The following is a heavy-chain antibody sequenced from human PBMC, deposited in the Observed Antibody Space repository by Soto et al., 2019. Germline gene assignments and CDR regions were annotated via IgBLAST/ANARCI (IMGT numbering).Heavy chain of an antibody. CDR2: IYHSGST. CDR1: GGSISSGGYS. V-gene: IGHV4-30-2*01. J-gene: IGHJ4*02. D-gene: IGHD3-10*01. Sequence: QLQLQVSGSGLVKPSQTLSLTCAVSGGSISSGGYSWSWIRQPPGKGLEWIGYIYHSGSTYYNPSLKSRVTISVDRSKNQFSLKLSYVTAADTAVYYCARENNVLPGGYFDYWGQGTLVTVSS. CDR3: ARENNVLPGGYFDY.